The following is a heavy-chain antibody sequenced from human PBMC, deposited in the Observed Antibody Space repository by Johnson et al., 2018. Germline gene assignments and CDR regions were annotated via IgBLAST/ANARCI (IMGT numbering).Heavy chain of an antibody. CDR2: IWYDGRNK. CDR1: GFTFSTNG. V-gene: IGHV3-33*06. CDR3: AKDAGNYYCSGSYYPPYYYYYYGMDV. J-gene: IGHJ6*02. Sequence: QVQLVQSGGGVVQPGKSTRLSCAASGFTFSTNGMHWVRQAPGKGLEWVAVIWYDGRNKYYGDSVKGRFTVSRDNSRNTLYFKMNSLNAEDTAVYYCAKDAGNYYCSGSYYPPYYYYYYGMDVWGQGTTVTVSS. D-gene: IGHD3-10*01.